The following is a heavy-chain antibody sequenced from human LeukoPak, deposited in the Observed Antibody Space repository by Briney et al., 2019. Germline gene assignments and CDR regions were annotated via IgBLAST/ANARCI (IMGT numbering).Heavy chain of an antibody. D-gene: IGHD4/OR15-4a*01. CDR1: GFTVSSNS. Sequence: GGSLRLSCTVSGFTVSSNSMSWVRQAPGKGLEWVSFIYSDNTHYSDSVKGRFTISRDNSKNTLYLQMNSLRAEDTAVYYCARRAGAYSNPYDYWGQGTLVTVSS. CDR3: ARRAGAYSNPYDY. V-gene: IGHV3-53*01. CDR2: IYSDNT. J-gene: IGHJ4*02.